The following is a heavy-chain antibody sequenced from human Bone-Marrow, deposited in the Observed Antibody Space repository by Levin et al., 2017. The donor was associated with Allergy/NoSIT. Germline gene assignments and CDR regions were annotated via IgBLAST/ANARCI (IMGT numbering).Heavy chain of an antibody. J-gene: IGHJ4*02. V-gene: IGHV4-59*01. CDR3: ARGLYASGWNFYDS. D-gene: IGHD6-19*01. Sequence: SETLSLTCTVSGDSINHYYWNWIRQPPGKAPEWIGYVYYSGSTNYNPSSKSRVTISIDTSKSQFSFKLTAVSASDTGIYYCARGLYASGWNFYDSWGQGTLVTVSS. CDR2: VYYSGST. CDR1: GDSINHYY.